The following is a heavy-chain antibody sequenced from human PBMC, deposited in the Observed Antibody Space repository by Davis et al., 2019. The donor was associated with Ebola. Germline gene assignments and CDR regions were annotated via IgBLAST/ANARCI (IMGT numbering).Heavy chain of an antibody. V-gene: IGHV4-34*01. D-gene: IGHD3-22*01. J-gene: IGHJ6*02. CDR2: INHSGST. Sequence: SQTLSLTCAVYGGSFSGYYWSWIRQPPGKGLEWTGEINHSGSTNYNPSLKSRVTISVDTSKNQFSLKLSSVTAADTAVYYCARHNGSSGYYYLYYYGMDVWGQGTTVTVSS. CDR1: GGSFSGYY. CDR3: ARHNGSSGYYYLYYYGMDV.